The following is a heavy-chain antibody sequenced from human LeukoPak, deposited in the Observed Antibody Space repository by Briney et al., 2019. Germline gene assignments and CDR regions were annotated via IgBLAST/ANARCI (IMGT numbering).Heavy chain of an antibody. J-gene: IGHJ3*02. V-gene: IGHV4-59*01. CDR3: ARVGGMTTINNAAFDI. CDR2: IYHSGRT. CDR1: GGSINSYY. Sequence: SESLSLTCTVSGGSINSYYWSWIRQPPGKGLEWIGYIYHSGRTNYNPSLKSRVTISLDTSKNQFSLKLTSVTAADTAIYYCARVGGMTTINNAAFDIWGQGTMVTVSS. D-gene: IGHD5-24*01.